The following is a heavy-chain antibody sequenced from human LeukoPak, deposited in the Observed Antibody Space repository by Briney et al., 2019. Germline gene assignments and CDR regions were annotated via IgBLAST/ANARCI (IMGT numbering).Heavy chain of an antibody. D-gene: IGHD3-22*01. CDR2: INPNSGGT. Sequence: ASVKVSCKASGYNFTGYYMHWVRQAPGQGLEWMGWINPNSGGTNYAQKFQGRVTMTRDTSISTAYMELSRLRSDDTAVYYCARVMIYYDSTGSYWGAFDIWGQGTMVTVSS. CDR3: ARVMIYYDSTGSYWGAFDI. V-gene: IGHV1-2*02. CDR1: GYNFTGYY. J-gene: IGHJ3*02.